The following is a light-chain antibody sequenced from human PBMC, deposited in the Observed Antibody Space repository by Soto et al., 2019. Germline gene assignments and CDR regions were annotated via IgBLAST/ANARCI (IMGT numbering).Light chain of an antibody. J-gene: IGKJ1*01. V-gene: IGKV4-1*01. Sequence: DIVMTQSPDSLAVSLGERATIKCKSSQSVLYSSNNKNYLAWYQQKPGQSPKLLIYWASTRESGVPDRFSGSGSGTDFTLTISSLQAEDVAVYYCHQYFNSLWTFGQGTKVEIK. CDR1: QSVLYSSNNKNY. CDR3: HQYFNSLWT. CDR2: WAS.